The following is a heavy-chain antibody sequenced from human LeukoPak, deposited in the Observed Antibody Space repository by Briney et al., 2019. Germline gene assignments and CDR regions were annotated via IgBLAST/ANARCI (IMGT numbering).Heavy chain of an antibody. D-gene: IGHD3-22*01. J-gene: IGHJ4*02. CDR3: ARVSGVYYYDSSGYDY. V-gene: IGHV1-18*01. CDR2: ISAYNGNT. Sequence: ASVKVPCKASGYTFTSYGICWVRQAPGQGLEWMGWISAYNGNTNYAQKLQGRVTMTTDTSTSTAYMELRSLRSDDTAVYYCARVSGVYYYDSSGYDYWGQGTLVTVSS. CDR1: GYTFTSYG.